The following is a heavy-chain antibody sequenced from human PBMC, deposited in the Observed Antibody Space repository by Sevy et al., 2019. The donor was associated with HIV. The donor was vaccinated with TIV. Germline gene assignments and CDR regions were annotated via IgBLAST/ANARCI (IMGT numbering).Heavy chain of an antibody. CDR3: AVGVIAAGRGYFDY. V-gene: IGHV3-23*01. D-gene: IGHD6-13*01. Sequence: GGSLRLSCAASGFTFSSYAMSWVRQAPGQGLEWVSAISGNGGSTYYADSVKGRFTSSRDNAKNTLYLQMNSLRADDTAVYYCAVGVIAAGRGYFDYWGQGTLVTVSS. CDR1: GFTFSSYA. J-gene: IGHJ4*02. CDR2: ISGNGGST.